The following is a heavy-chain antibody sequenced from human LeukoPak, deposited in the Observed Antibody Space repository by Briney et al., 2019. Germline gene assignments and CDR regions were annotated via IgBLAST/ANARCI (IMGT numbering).Heavy chain of an antibody. CDR1: GFTFSSYA. J-gene: IGHJ5*02. D-gene: IGHD3-22*01. CDR3: ARNLGYDSSGYYYRGFNWFEP. CDR2: ISGSGGST. V-gene: IGHV3-23*01. Sequence: GGPLRLSCAASGFTFSSYAMSWVRQAPGKGLEWVSVISGSGGSTYYADSVKGRFTISRDDSKNTVFLQMNSLRAEDTAVYYCARNLGYDSSGYYYRGFNWFEPWGQGTLVTVSS.